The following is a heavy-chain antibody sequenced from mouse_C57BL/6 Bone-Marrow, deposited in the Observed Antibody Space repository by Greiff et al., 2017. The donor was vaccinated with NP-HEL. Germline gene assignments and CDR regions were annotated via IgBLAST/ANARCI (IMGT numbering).Heavy chain of an antibody. Sequence: EVQLVESGGGLVQSGRSLRLSCATSGFTFSDFYMEWVRQAPGKGLEWIAASRNKANDYTTEYSASVKGRFIVSRDTSQSILYLQMNALRAEDTAIYYCARDDGTGRFAYWGQGTLVTVSA. V-gene: IGHV7-1*01. J-gene: IGHJ3*01. CDR1: GFTFSDFY. CDR2: SRNKANDYTT. CDR3: ARDDGTGRFAY. D-gene: IGHD4-1*01.